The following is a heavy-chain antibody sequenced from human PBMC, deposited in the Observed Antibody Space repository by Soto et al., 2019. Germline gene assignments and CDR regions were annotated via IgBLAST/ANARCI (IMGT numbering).Heavy chain of an antibody. V-gene: IGHV4-31*03. J-gene: IGHJ5*02. CDR2: IYYSGST. CDR1: GGSIGSGGYY. D-gene: IGHD2-2*01. Sequence: QVQLQESGPGLVKPSQTLSLTCTVSGGSIGSGGYYWSWIRQHPGKGLEWIGYIYYSGSTYYNPSLKSRVTISVDTSKNQFSLKLSSVTAADTAVYYCARATAMPPRFDPWGQGTLVTVSS. CDR3: ARATAMPPRFDP.